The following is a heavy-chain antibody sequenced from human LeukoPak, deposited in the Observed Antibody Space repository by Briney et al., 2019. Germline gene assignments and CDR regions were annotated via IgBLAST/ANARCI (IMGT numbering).Heavy chain of an antibody. Sequence: AGGSLRLSCAASGFTFSSYEMNWVRQAPGKGLEWVSNISSSGSTMYYADSVKGRFTISRDNAKNSLYLQMNSLRAEDTAVYYCARDNYDSSGYYFDWGQGTLVTVSS. CDR3: ARDNYDSSGYYFD. CDR1: GFTFSSYE. D-gene: IGHD3-22*01. CDR2: ISSSGSTM. J-gene: IGHJ4*02. V-gene: IGHV3-48*03.